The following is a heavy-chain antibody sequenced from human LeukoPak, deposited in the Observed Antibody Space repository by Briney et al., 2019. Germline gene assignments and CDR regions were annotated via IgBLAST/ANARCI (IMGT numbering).Heavy chain of an antibody. CDR3: ARATIGWFGDPRLAFDI. V-gene: IGHV4-4*07. D-gene: IGHD3-10*01. Sequence: SETLSLTCTVSGGSISSYYWSWIRQPAGKGLEWIGRIYTSGSTNYNPSLKSRVTMSVDTSKNQFPLKLSSVTAADTAVYYCARATIGWFGDPRLAFDIWGQGTMVTVSS. CDR2: IYTSGST. CDR1: GGSISSYY. J-gene: IGHJ3*02.